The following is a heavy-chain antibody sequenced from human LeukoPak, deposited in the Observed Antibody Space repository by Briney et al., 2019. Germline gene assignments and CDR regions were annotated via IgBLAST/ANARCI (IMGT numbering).Heavy chain of an antibody. V-gene: IGHV4-59*11. Sequence: SETLSLTCTVSGGSFSSHYWTWIRQPPVKGLEWIGEITNSGSTNYNPSLKSRVTISIDTSKNQFSLKLSSVTAADTAVYYCGRDALVGYRSYYYGDVWGKGTTVTVSS. CDR2: ITNSGST. CDR1: GGSFSSHY. CDR3: GRDALVGYRSYYYGDV. D-gene: IGHD2-15*01. J-gene: IGHJ6*03.